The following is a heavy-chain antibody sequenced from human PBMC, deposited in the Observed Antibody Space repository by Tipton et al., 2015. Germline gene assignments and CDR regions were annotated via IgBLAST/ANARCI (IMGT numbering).Heavy chain of an antibody. D-gene: IGHD4-23*01. CDR1: GYTFTTFG. V-gene: IGHV1-18*01. Sequence: QVQLVQSGAEVRKPGASGKVSCKASGYTFTTFGIIWVRQAPGQGLEWMGWINPYNGNTDYAQTLQGRVTLTTDTAPSTAYMDLRSLRSDDTAMYYCATAVSGKFADYWGQGALVTVSS. CDR3: ATAVSGKFADY. CDR2: INPYNGNT. J-gene: IGHJ4*02.